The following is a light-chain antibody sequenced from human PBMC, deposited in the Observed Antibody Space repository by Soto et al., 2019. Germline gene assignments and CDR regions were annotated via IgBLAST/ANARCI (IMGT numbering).Light chain of an antibody. J-gene: IGKJ1*01. CDR2: AAS. Sequence: DIQMTQSPSSLSASVEDRVIITCRASQSISNHLNWYQQKPGKAPKLLIFAASSLQSGVPSRFSGSRSGPDFTLPISSLQPEDFATYYCKQSYSSPPTFGQRTKVDIK. V-gene: IGKV1-39*01. CDR1: QSISNH. CDR3: KQSYSSPPT.